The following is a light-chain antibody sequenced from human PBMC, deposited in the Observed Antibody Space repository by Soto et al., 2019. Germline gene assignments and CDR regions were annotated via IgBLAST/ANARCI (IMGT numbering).Light chain of an antibody. CDR3: QQYNNWPPRLT. J-gene: IGKJ4*01. Sequence: IAMTQSPATLCVFPGEGAALSGMASQSISNSLAWYQQRPGQAPRLLIYGASTRASDIPVRFSGRGSGTEFTLTISSLQSEDFAVYYCQQYNNWPPRLTFGGGTKVDI. V-gene: IGKV3-15*01. CDR2: GAS. CDR1: QSISNS.